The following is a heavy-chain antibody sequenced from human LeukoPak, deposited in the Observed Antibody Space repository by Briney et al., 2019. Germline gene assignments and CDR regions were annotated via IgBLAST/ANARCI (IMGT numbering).Heavy chain of an antibody. CDR2: IYHSGST. J-gene: IGHJ4*02. CDR3: ASLYGSGSLLPYYFDY. Sequence: SETLSLTCTVSGGSITSAGYYWTWIRQHPGKGLEWIGYIYHSGSTFYNPSLKRRLTMSVDTSKNQFSLKLSSVTAADTAVYYCASLYGSGSLLPYYFDYWGQGTLVTVSS. CDR1: GGSITSAGYY. V-gene: IGHV4-31*03. D-gene: IGHD3-10*01.